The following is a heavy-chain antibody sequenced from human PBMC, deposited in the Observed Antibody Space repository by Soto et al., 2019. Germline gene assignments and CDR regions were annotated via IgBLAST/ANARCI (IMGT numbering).Heavy chain of an antibody. CDR2: ISAYNGNT. D-gene: IGHD5-18*01. V-gene: IGHV1-18*01. CDR3: ARDGVDTATGYYYGMDV. J-gene: IGHJ6*02. CDR1: GYTFTSYG. Sequence: QVQLVQSGAEVKKPGASVKVSCKASGYTFTSYGISWVRQAPGQGLEWMGWISAYNGNTNYAQKLQGRVTMTTDTSTSTDYMELMSLRSDDTAVYYCARDGVDTATGYYYGMDVWGQGTTVTVSS.